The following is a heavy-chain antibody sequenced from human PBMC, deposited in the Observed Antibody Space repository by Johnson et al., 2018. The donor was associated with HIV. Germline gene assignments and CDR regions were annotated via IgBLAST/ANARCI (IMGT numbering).Heavy chain of an antibody. V-gene: IGHV3-20*04. CDR1: GFTFDDYG. J-gene: IGHJ3*02. CDR2: INWNGGNT. CDR3: ARDRGYWDAFDI. Sequence: EVQLVESGGGLVQPGRSLRLSCPASGFTFDDYGMSWVRQAPGKRLEWVSGINWNGGNTDYADSVKGRFSISRDNAKHSLYLQMNSLRAEDTAVYYCARDRGYWDAFDIWGQGTMVTVSS. D-gene: IGHD3-22*01.